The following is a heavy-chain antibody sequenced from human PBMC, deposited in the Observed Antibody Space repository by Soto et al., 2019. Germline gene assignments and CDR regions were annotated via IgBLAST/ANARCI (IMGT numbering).Heavy chain of an antibody. CDR2: INTDGSST. CDR1: GIIFSSYW. V-gene: IGHV3-74*01. D-gene: IGHD3-3*01. CDR3: AGPSVFCFFFSHLLQV. J-gene: IGHJ6*01. Sequence: PGGSLRLSCEASGIIFSSYWMNWVRQAPGKGLVWVARINTDGSSTSYADFVKGRFTISRDKAKNTLYLQMNSLRAEDTAVYYCAGPSVFCFFFSHLLQVLGQGNTVNVSS.